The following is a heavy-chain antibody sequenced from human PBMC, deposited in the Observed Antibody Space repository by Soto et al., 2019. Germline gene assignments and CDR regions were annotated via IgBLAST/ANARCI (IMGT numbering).Heavy chain of an antibody. V-gene: IGHV3-30*18. CDR2: ISYDGSNK. J-gene: IGHJ6*02. CDR3: VKREYGGNPEVYSMDV. D-gene: IGHD2-15*01. Sequence: PGGSLRLSCAASGFTFGSYGMHWVRQAPGKGLEWVAVISYDGSNKYYAESVEGRFTITRDNSKNTVYLQMSSLRAEDTAVYYCVKREYGGNPEVYSMDVWGQGTTVTVSS. CDR1: GFTFGSYG.